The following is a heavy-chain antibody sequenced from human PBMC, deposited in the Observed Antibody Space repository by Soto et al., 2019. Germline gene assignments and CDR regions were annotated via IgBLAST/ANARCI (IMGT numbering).Heavy chain of an antibody. CDR2: ISAYNGNT. Sequence: QVQLVQSGAEVKKPGASVKVSCKASGYTFTSYGISWVRQAPGQGLEWMGWISAYNGNTNYAQKLQGRVTMTTDTSTRTAYMELRSLISDDTAVYYCARVDISGVWFGELREWGQGTLVTVSS. J-gene: IGHJ4*02. CDR1: GYTFTSYG. D-gene: IGHD3-10*01. V-gene: IGHV1-18*01. CDR3: ARVDISGVWFGELRE.